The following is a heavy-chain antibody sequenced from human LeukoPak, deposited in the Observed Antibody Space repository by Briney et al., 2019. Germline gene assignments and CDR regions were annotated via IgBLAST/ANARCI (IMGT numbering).Heavy chain of an antibody. V-gene: IGHV3-48*03. Sequence: GGSLRLSCGASGFSFSTYEINWVRQAPGKGLEWVSYIGTSGTTIYYAESVKGRFTISRDNAKNSLFLQMNSLRVEDTAIYYCAREPGTNFDYWGQGTLVTVSS. CDR2: IGTSGTTI. J-gene: IGHJ4*02. CDR3: AREPGTNFDY. CDR1: GFSFSTYE.